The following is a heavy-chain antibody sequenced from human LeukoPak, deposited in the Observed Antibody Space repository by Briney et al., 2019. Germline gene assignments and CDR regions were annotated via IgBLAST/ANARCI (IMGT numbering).Heavy chain of an antibody. CDR1: GFTFRTYA. V-gene: IGHV3-23*01. CDR3: AKPSSGWFDY. D-gene: IGHD6-19*01. Sequence: PGGSLRLSYAASGFTFRTYAMNWARQAPGKGLEWVSAISGSGGSTYYADSVKGRFTISRDNSKNTLYLQMNSLRAEDTAVYYCAKPSSGWFDYWGQGTLATVSS. CDR2: ISGSGGST. J-gene: IGHJ4*02.